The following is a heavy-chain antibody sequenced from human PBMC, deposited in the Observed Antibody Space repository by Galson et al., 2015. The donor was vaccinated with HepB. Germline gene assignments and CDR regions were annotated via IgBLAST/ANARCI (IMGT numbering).Heavy chain of an antibody. D-gene: IGHD2-2*01. CDR3: AKHYCSVSSCYPLFYYYALDV. J-gene: IGHJ6*02. Sequence: SVKVSCKASGYTFTNFGISWVRQAPGQGLEWMGWITTYNSHTNIAQNLQGRVTMTTDTSTSTAYMELRSLRYDDTAVYYCAKHYCSVSSCYPLFYYYALDVWGRGTTVTVSS. CDR2: ITTYNSHT. V-gene: IGHV1-18*01. CDR1: GYTFTNFG.